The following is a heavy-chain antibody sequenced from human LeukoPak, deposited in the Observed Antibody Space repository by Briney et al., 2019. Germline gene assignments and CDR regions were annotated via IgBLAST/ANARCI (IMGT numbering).Heavy chain of an antibody. V-gene: IGHV3-23*01. CDR1: GFTFSIYA. D-gene: IGHD3-22*01. Sequence: PGRSLRLSCAASGFTFSIYAMSWVRQTPGKGLEWVSSITSRDGTTYYTDSVKGRFTISRDNSENTLYLQMNSLRAEDTAIYYCVRDRPNYYDSSGHYYKRDGDYWGQGTLVTVSS. J-gene: IGHJ4*02. CDR3: VRDRPNYYDSSGHYYKRDGDY. CDR2: ITSRDGTT.